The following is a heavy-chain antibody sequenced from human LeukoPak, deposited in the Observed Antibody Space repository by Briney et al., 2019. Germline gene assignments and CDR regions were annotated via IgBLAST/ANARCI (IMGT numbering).Heavy chain of an antibody. V-gene: IGHV4-30-4*01. CDR3: ARDKITVTTDYYYYGMDV. Sequence: PSETLSLTCAVSGGSISSGDYYWSWIRQPPGKGLEWIGYIYYSGSTYYNPSLKSRVTISVDTSKNQFSLKLSSATAADTAVYYCARDKITVTTDYYYYGMDVWGQGTTVTVSS. D-gene: IGHD4-17*01. CDR2: IYYSGST. J-gene: IGHJ6*02. CDR1: GGSISSGDYY.